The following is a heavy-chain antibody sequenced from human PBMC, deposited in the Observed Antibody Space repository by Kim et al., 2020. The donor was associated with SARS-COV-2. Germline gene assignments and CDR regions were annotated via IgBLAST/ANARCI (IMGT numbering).Heavy chain of an antibody. CDR1: GYSISSGYY. J-gene: IGHJ2*01. D-gene: IGHD5-12*01. Sequence: SETLSLTCNVSGYSISSGYYWGWIRQPPGKGLEWIGSIYHSGSTYYNPSLKSRVTISIDTSKNQFSLKLSSVNAADTAIYYCAIDDSGYLRFSWYFDLWGRGTLVTVSS. CDR2: IYHSGST. CDR3: AIDDSGYLRFSWYFDL. V-gene: IGHV4-38-2*02.